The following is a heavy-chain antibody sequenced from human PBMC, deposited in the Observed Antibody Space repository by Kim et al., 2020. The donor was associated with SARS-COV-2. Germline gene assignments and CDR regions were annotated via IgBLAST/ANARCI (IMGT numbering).Heavy chain of an antibody. Sequence: ASVKVSCKVSGYTLTELSMHWVRQAPGKGLEWMGGFDPEDGETIYAQKFQGRVTMTEDTSTDTAYMELSSLRSEDTAVYYCATPRGYCSGGSCYSENYYYYYGMDVWGQGTTVTVSS. V-gene: IGHV1-24*01. CDR1: GYTLTELS. CDR2: FDPEDGET. D-gene: IGHD2-15*01. J-gene: IGHJ6*02. CDR3: ATPRGYCSGGSCYSENYYYYYGMDV.